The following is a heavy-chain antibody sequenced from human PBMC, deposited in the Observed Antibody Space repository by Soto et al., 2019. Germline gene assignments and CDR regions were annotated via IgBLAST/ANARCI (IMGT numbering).Heavy chain of an antibody. V-gene: IGHV3-9*01. Sequence: PGGSLRLSCAASGFTFEDFAMHWVRQVPGKGLEWVSGISWNSGSKGYADSVKGRFSISRDNAKNSVHLQMNSLRPEDTALYYCAKSRKRLPTGATLDYWDQGALVTVSS. J-gene: IGHJ4*02. CDR3: AKSRKRLPTGATLDY. D-gene: IGHD1-1*01. CDR1: GFTFEDFA. CDR2: ISWNSGSK.